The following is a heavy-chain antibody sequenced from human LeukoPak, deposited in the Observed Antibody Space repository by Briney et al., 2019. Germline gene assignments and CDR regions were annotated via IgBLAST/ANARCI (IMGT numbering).Heavy chain of an antibody. J-gene: IGHJ4*02. V-gene: IGHV4-31*03. CDR2: IYYSGST. CDR1: GCSISSGGYY. D-gene: IGHD2-15*01. CDR3: ARVYCSGGSCSYFDY. Sequence: SETLSLTCTVSGCSISSGGYYWSWIRQHPGKGLEWIGYIYYSGSTYYNPSLNSRVTISVDTSKNQFSLKLSSVTAADTAVYYCARVYCSGGSCSYFDYWGQGTLVTVSS.